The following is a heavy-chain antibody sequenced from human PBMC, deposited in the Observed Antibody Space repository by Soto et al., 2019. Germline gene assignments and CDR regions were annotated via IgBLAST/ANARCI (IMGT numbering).Heavy chain of an antibody. Sequence: QVQLVQSGAEGKKPGASVKVSCKASGYTFTSYYMHWVRQAPGQGLEWMGIINPSGGSTSYAQKFQGRVTMTRDTSTRTVYMELSSLRSEDTAVYYCARDRGGYYYGMDVWGQGTTVTVSS. CDR3: ARDRGGYYYGMDV. J-gene: IGHJ6*02. CDR2: INPSGGST. D-gene: IGHD3-10*01. V-gene: IGHV1-46*03. CDR1: GYTFTSYY.